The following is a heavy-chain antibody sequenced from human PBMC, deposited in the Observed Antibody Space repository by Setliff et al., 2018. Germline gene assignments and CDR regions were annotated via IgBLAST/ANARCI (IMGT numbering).Heavy chain of an antibody. CDR1: GGSISSGDYY. Sequence: SETLSLTCTVSGGSISSGDYYWSWIRQPPGKGLEWIGYIYSSGSTYYNPSLKSRVSISVDTSKNQFSLKLSSVTAADTAVYYCARESRYYIEGSGYAPIDYWGQGTLVTVSS. D-gene: IGHD3-22*01. CDR3: ARESRYYIEGSGYAPIDY. CDR2: IYSSGST. V-gene: IGHV4-30-4*08. J-gene: IGHJ4*02.